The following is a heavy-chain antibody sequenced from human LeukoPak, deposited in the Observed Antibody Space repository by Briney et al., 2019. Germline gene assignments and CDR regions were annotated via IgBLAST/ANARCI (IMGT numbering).Heavy chain of an antibody. V-gene: IGHV4-39*01. CDR2: IYYSGRT. CDR1: GGSISSSTYY. Sequence: SETLSLTCTVSGGSISSSTYYWGWIRQPPGKGLEWIGSIYYSGRTYYNPSLKSRLTISVDTSKNQFSLKLSSVTAADTAVYYCARPYGDYEYFQHWGQGTLVTVSS. CDR3: ARPYGDYEYFQH. J-gene: IGHJ1*01. D-gene: IGHD4-17*01.